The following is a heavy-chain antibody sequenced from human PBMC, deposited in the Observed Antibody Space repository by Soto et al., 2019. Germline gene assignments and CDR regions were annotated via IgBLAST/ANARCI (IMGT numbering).Heavy chain of an antibody. D-gene: IGHD2-2*01. V-gene: IGHV4-31*03. CDR2: IYYSGST. J-gene: IGHJ6*02. CDR3: ARDMGYCSSISCYPQYGMDV. CDR1: GGSISSGGYY. Sequence: SETLSLTCTVSGGSISSGGYYWSWIRQHPGKGLEWIGYIYYSGSTYYNPSLKSRVTISVDTSKNQFSLKLSSVTAADTAVYYCARDMGYCSSISCYPQYGMDVWGQGTTVTVSS.